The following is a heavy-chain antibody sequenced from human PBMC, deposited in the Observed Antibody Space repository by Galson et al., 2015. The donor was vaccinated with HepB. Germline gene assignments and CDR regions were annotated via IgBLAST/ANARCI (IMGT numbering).Heavy chain of an antibody. CDR1: GYTFTSYG. V-gene: IGHV1-18*04. J-gene: IGHJ3*02. D-gene: IGHD4/OR15-4a*01. CDR3: AREVEHGNLVHHPNAFDI. CDR2: ISAYNGNT. Sequence: SVKVSCKASGYTFTSYGISWVRQAPGQGLEWMGWISAYNGNTNYAQKLQGRVTMTTDTSTSTAYMELRSLRSDDTAVYYCAREVEHGNLVHHPNAFDIWGQGTMVTVSS.